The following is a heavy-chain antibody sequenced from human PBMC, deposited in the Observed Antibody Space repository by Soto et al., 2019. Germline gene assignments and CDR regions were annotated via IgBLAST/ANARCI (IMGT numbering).Heavy chain of an antibody. CDR2: ISGSGGAT. V-gene: IGHV3-23*01. CDR3: AKNRQFRSYYESAGHYDN. CDR1: GFTFKNYD. J-gene: IGHJ4*02. D-gene: IGHD3-10*01. Sequence: EVELLESGGGLVQPGGSLRLSCVASGFTFKNYDMRGIRQAPGKGLEWVSGISGSGGATYYADSVKGRFTISRDNAKNTLYLQMNSLRAEDTAIYYCAKNRQFRSYYESAGHYDNWGQGTLVTVSS.